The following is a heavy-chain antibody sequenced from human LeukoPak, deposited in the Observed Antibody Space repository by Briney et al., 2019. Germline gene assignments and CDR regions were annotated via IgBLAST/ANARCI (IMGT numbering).Heavy chain of an antibody. D-gene: IGHD3-10*01. J-gene: IGHJ6*02. Sequence: GGSLRLSCAASGFTFSSYSMNWVRQAPGKGLEWVSYISSSSSTIYYADSVRGRFTISRDNAKNSLYLQMNSLRAEDTAVYYCARDSPQWFGEPYGMDVWGQGTTVTVSS. V-gene: IGHV3-48*04. CDR3: ARDSPQWFGEPYGMDV. CDR2: ISSSSSTI. CDR1: GFTFSSYS.